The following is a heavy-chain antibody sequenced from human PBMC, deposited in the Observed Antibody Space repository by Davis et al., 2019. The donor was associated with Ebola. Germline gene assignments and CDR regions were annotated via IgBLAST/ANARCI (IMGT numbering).Heavy chain of an antibody. V-gene: IGHV1-8*01. CDR3: ARASWATVGTRWFDP. CDR1: GYTFTSYD. Sequence: AASVNVSCKASGYTFTSYDINWVRQATGQGFEWMGWMNPNSGNTGYAQKFQGRVTMTRDTSTSTAYMELSGLRSEDTAVYYCARASWATVGTRWFDPWGQGTLVTVSS. D-gene: IGHD6-13*01. J-gene: IGHJ5*02. CDR2: MNPNSGNT.